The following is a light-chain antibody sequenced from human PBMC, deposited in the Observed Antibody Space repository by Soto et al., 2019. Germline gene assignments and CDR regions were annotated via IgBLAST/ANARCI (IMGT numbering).Light chain of an antibody. CDR2: DVT. V-gene: IGLV2-14*01. CDR3: SSDTSSSTLYV. CDR1: SSDVGYYNY. Sequence: QSALTQPASVSGSPGQSITISCIGTSSDVGYYNYVSWYQQHPGKAPKLMIYDVTNRPSGVSNRFSGSKSGNTASLTISGLQADDEADYYCSSDTSSSTLYVFGTGTKVPV. J-gene: IGLJ1*01.